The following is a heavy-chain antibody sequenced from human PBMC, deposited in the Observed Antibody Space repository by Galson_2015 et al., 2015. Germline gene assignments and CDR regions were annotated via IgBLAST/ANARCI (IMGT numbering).Heavy chain of an antibody. CDR2: ISGSGGSI. CDR1: GCTFSSYA. V-gene: IGHV3-23*01. D-gene: IGHD6-13*01. CDR3: AKDRHSSSWFDP. J-gene: IGHJ5*02. Sequence: SLRLSCAASGCTFSSYAMSWVRQAPGKGLEWVSAISGSGGSIYYADSVKGRFAISRDNSKNTLYLQMNSLRAEDTAVYYCAKDRHSSSWFDPWGQGTLVTVSS.